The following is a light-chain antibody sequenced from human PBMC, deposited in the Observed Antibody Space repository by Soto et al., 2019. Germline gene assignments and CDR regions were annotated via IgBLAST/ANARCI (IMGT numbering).Light chain of an antibody. CDR2: DNN. CDR3: AACNHNLNAPPSV. J-gene: IGLJ1*01. Sequence: QSVLTQPPSTSGTPGQRVTISCSGSSSNIGSNAVNWYQQLPGTAPKLLIYDNNQRPSGVPDRFSGSKSGTSASLAISGLQSEDEADYYCAACNHNLNAPPSVFGAGTKFTVL. V-gene: IGLV1-44*01. CDR1: SSNIGSNA.